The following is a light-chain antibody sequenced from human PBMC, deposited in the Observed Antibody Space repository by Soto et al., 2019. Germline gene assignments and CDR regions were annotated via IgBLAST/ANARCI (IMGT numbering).Light chain of an antibody. CDR3: QQFDSLPYT. Sequence: DIQMTQSPSSLSASVGDRVTFTCQASQDIKNFLNWYQQQPGKAPKLLISSAFNLETGVPSRFSGTGSGTHFTFTISSLQPEDVATYYCQQFDSLPYTFGQGTKLEIK. CDR1: QDIKNF. V-gene: IGKV1-33*01. CDR2: SAF. J-gene: IGKJ2*01.